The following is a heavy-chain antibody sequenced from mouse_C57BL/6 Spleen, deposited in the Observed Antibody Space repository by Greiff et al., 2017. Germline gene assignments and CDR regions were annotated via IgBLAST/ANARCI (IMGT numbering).Heavy chain of an antibody. CDR2: INPSTGGT. CDR1: GYSFTGYY. CDR3: ARKGRGAHLVDY. D-gene: IGHD2-10*02. Sequence: VHVKQSGPELVKPGASVKISCKASGYSFTGYYMNWVKQSPEKSLEGIGEINPSTGGTTYNQKFKAKATLTVDKSSSTAYMQLKSLTSEDSAVYYCARKGRGAHLVDYWGQGTTLTVSS. J-gene: IGHJ2*01. V-gene: IGHV1-42*01.